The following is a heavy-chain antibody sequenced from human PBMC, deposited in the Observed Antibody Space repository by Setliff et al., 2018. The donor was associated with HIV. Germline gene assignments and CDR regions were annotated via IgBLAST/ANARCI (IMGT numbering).Heavy chain of an antibody. CDR2: INQSGIS. CDR1: GDSMSSFSSY. J-gene: IGHJ4*02. D-gene: IGHD3-3*01. CDR3: ARGGGFWSGQLDY. V-gene: IGHV4-39*07. Sequence: SETLSLTCSVSGDSMSSFSSYWTWLRQHPGKGLEWIGEINQSGISNFNPSLKSRVTMPIDTPKNQFSLRLSSVTAADTAVYFCARGGGFWSGQLDYWGQGTQVTVSS.